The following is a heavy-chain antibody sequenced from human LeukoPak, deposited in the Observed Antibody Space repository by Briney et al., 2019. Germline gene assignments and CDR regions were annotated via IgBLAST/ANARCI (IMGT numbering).Heavy chain of an antibody. Sequence: SGTLSLTCAVSGGSISSSNWWSWVRQPPGKGLEWIGEINHSGSTKYNPSLKSRVTISVDTSKNQFSLKLSSVTAADTAVYYCARGNPEHCSSTSCYGEFGYWGQGTLVTVSS. CDR3: ARGNPEHCSSTSCYGEFGY. V-gene: IGHV4-4*02. J-gene: IGHJ4*02. CDR2: INHSGST. D-gene: IGHD2-2*01. CDR1: GGSISSSNW.